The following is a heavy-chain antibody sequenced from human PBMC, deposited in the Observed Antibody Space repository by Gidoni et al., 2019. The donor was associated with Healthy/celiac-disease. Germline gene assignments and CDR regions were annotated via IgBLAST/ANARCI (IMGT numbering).Heavy chain of an antibody. CDR3: ARDPPPEARGKYFDY. CDR2: SYYSGST. Sequence: QLQLQESGPGLVKPSETLSLTCTVSGGSITRSSSYWGWIRQPPGKGLEWIGGSYYSGSTYYNPSIKSRVTISVDTSKNQFSLKLSSVTAADTAVYYCARDPPPEARGKYFDYWGQGTLVTVSS. CDR1: GGSITRSSSY. J-gene: IGHJ4*02. V-gene: IGHV4-39*07.